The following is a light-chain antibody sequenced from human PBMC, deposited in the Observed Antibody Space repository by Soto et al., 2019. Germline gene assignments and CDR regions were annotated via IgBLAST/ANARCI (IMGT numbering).Light chain of an antibody. CDR3: QQYNSPGWT. V-gene: IGKV1-5*01. CDR2: DAS. Sequence: DIQMTQSPSTLSASVGDRVTITCRASQSISSWLAWYQQKPGKAPKLLIYDASSLESGVPSRFSGSGSGTEFTLTISSLQPDDFATYCCQQYNSPGWTFGQGTKVEIK. CDR1: QSISSW. J-gene: IGKJ1*01.